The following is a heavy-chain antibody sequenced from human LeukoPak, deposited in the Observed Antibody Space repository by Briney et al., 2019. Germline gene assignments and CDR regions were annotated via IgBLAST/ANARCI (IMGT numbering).Heavy chain of an antibody. CDR1: GFTFSSYA. CDR2: IKQDGSEK. J-gene: IGHJ5*02. CDR3: AREKTTVTTPWFDP. Sequence: GGSLRLSCAASGFTFSSYAMSWVRQAPGKGLEWVANIKQDGSEKYYVDSVKGRFTISRDNAKNSLYLQMNSLRAEDTAAYYCAREKTTVTTPWFDPWGQGTLVTVSS. D-gene: IGHD4-17*01. V-gene: IGHV3-7*01.